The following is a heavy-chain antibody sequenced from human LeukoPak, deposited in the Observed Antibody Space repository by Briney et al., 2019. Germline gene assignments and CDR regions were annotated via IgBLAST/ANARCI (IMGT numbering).Heavy chain of an antibody. Sequence: GGSLRLSCAASGFTFSTKGLHWVRQAPGKGLEWVAFIQYDGTNTYYADSVKGRFTISRDNSKNTLYVQMNSLRSEDTAVYFCAKDGDTAMATGSFDYWGQGTLVTVSS. CDR1: GFTFSTKG. D-gene: IGHD5-18*01. J-gene: IGHJ4*02. V-gene: IGHV3-30*02. CDR2: IQYDGTNT. CDR3: AKDGDTAMATGSFDY.